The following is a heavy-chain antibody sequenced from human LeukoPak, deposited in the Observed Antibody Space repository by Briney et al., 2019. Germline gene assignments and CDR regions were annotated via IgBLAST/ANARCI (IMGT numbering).Heavy chain of an antibody. D-gene: IGHD3-3*01. J-gene: IGHJ4*02. CDR2: IYYSGSS. CDR1: GGSISSNSYY. CDR3: ARHSPSRITIFGVVQY. Sequence: SETLSLTCTVFGGSISSNSYYWGWIRQPPGKGLEWIGSIYYSGSSYYNPSLKSRATISVDTSKNQFSLKLSSVTAADTAVYYCARHSPSRITIFGVVQYWGQGTLVTVSS. V-gene: IGHV4-39*01.